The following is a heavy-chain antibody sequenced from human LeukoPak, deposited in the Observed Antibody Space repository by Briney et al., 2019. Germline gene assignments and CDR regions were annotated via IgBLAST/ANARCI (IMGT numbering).Heavy chain of an antibody. D-gene: IGHD3-16*01. Sequence: GGTLRLSCAASGFTFSSYAMHWVRQAPGKGLVWVSRIKSDGSSTSYADSVKGRFTISRDNAKNTLYLQMNSLRAEDTAVYYCARVGAATYAFDIWGQGTMVTVSS. CDR3: ARVGAATYAFDI. CDR1: GFTFSSYA. V-gene: IGHV3-74*01. CDR2: IKSDGSST. J-gene: IGHJ3*02.